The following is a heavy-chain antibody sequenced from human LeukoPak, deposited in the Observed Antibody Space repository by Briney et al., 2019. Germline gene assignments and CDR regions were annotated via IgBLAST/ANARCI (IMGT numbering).Heavy chain of an antibody. CDR3: ARDSLGYCGSTSCYGGG. CDR2: ISSSSSYI. V-gene: IGHV3-21*01. D-gene: IGHD2-2*01. Sequence: GGSLRLSCAASGFTFSSYSMNWVRQAPGKGLEWVSSISSSSSYIYYADSVKGRFTISRDNAKNSLYLQMNSLRAEDTAVYYCARDSLGYCGSTSCYGGGWGQGTLVTVSS. CDR1: GFTFSSYS. J-gene: IGHJ4*02.